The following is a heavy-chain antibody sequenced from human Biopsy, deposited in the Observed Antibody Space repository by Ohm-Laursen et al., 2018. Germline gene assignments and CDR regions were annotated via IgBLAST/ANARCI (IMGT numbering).Heavy chain of an antibody. CDR3: ARHAPSYSGSYWRYFDL. D-gene: IGHD1-26*01. J-gene: IGHJ2*01. Sequence: SETLSLTCTVSGDSINSSYWSWIRQPPGKGLEWIGYIYYTGSTNYNPSLKSRVTISVDTSMHHLSLRLTSVTAADTAVYYCARHAPSYSGSYWRYFDLWGRGTLVTVSS. CDR1: GDSINSSY. CDR2: IYYTGST. V-gene: IGHV4-59*08.